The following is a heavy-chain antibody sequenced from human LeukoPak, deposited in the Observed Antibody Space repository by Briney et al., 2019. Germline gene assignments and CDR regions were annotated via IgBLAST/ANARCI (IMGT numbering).Heavy chain of an antibody. Sequence: GGSLRLSCVASGFTFSNYWMTWVRQAPGKGLEWVANIKEDGSEKNYADSVKGRFTISRDNAKNSLYLQMNSLRGEDTAVYYCARARYSDFWGQGTLVTLSS. J-gene: IGHJ4*02. CDR1: GFTFSNYW. CDR2: IKEDGSEK. V-gene: IGHV3-7*01. CDR3: ARARYSDF.